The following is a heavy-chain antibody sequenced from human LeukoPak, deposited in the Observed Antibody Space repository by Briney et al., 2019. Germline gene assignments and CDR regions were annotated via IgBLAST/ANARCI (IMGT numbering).Heavy chain of an antibody. D-gene: IGHD6-19*01. Sequence: GGSLRLSCAASGFTFSTYGMHWVRQAPGKGLEWVAVIWYDGRLKYYADSVQGRFTLARDNSKNTLYLQMNSLRAEDTAVYYCARDPIQYSTAWSSDYWGQGTPVTVSS. CDR2: IWYDGRLK. V-gene: IGHV3-33*01. CDR1: GFTFSTYG. J-gene: IGHJ4*02. CDR3: ARDPIQYSTAWSSDY.